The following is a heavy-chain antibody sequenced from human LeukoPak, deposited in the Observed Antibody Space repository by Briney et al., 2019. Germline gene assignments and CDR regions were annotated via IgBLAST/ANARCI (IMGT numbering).Heavy chain of an antibody. Sequence: PSETLSLTCTVSGGSISSSRYYWGWIRQPPGKGLEWNGYIYYSGSTNYSPSLKSRVTSSVDTSKNQYSLKLSPVPAATTPVYYCARGLYSSSWENAFDIWGQGTMVTVSS. D-gene: IGHD6-13*01. V-gene: IGHV4-61*05. J-gene: IGHJ3*02. CDR3: ARGLYSSSWENAFDI. CDR2: IYYSGST. CDR1: GGSISSSRYY.